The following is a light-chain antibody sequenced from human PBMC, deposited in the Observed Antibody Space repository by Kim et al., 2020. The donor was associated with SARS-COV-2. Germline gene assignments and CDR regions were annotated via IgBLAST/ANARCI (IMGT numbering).Light chain of an antibody. CDR2: LGS. CDR1: QRLLHSNGYNY. V-gene: IGKV2-28*01. Sequence: PASISCRSSQRLLHSNGYNYLDWYLQKPGQSPQLLIYLGSNRASGVPDRFSGSGSGTDFTLKISRVEAEDVGVYYCMQALQTPLTFGGGTKVDIK. J-gene: IGKJ4*01. CDR3: MQALQTPLT.